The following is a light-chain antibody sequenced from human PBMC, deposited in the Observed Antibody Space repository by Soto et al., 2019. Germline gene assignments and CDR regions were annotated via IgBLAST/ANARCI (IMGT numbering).Light chain of an antibody. Sequence: EIVLTHSPGTLSVSPGDRVTLSCRASQSISINLAWYQHKPGQAPRLLIHGASTRATGVPARISGSGSGTEFTLTISSLQSEDFAVYYCQQFRNWPWTFGQGTKVDIK. CDR3: QQFRNWPWT. J-gene: IGKJ1*01. CDR2: GAS. V-gene: IGKV3D-15*01. CDR1: QSISIN.